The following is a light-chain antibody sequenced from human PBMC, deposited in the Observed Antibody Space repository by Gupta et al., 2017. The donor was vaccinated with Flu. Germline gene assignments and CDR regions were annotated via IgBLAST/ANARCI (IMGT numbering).Light chain of an antibody. V-gene: IGKV1-5*03. CDR2: KAS. J-gene: IGKJ2*01. Sequence: DIQMTQSPSTLSASVGDRVTITCRASQSISSWLAWYQQKPGKAPKLLIYKASSLQSGVPSRFSDSGSGTEFSLTISSLQPDDFAIYYCHQYNSYSPDTFGQGTKLEIK. CDR1: QSISSW. CDR3: HQYNSYSPDT.